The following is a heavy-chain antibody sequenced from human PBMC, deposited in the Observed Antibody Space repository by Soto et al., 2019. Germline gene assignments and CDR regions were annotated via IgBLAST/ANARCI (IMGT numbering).Heavy chain of an antibody. D-gene: IGHD3-16*01. J-gene: IGHJ6*02. CDR3: AKDQRGYYGMDV. Sequence: EVQLVESGGGLVQPGRSLRLSCAASGFTFDDYAMHWVRQAPGKGLEWVSGISWNSGSIGYADSVKGRFTISRDNAKNSLYLQMNSLRAEDTALYYCAKDQRGYYGMDVWGQGTTVTVSS. CDR2: ISWNSGSI. V-gene: IGHV3-9*01. CDR1: GFTFDDYA.